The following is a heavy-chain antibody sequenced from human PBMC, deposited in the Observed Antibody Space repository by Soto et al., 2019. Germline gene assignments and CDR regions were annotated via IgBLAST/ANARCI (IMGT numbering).Heavy chain of an antibody. D-gene: IGHD3-10*01. CDR2: IYYSGST. CDR3: ARDPTGGFGELSNAFDI. CDR1: GGSISSGGYY. Sequence: SETLSLTCTVSGGSISSGGYYWSWIRQHPGKGLEWIGYIYYSGSTYYNPSLKSRVTISVATSKNQFSLKLSSVTAADTAVYYCARDPTGGFGELSNAFDIWGQGTMVTVSS. V-gene: IGHV4-31*03. J-gene: IGHJ3*02.